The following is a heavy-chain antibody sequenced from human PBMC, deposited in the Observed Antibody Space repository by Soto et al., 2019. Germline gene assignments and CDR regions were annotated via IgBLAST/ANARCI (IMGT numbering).Heavy chain of an antibody. V-gene: IGHV5-51*03. CDR1: GYSFTSYW. CDR2: IYPGDSDT. J-gene: IGHJ4*02. CDR3: ARLVKYCTNGVCFDFDY. D-gene: IGHD2-8*01. Sequence: GECLKISGKGSGYSFTSYWIGWVLQMPGKGLEWMGIIYPGDSDTRYSPSFQGQVTISADKSISTAYLQWSSLKASDTAMYYCARLVKYCTNGVCFDFDYWGQGTLVTVSS.